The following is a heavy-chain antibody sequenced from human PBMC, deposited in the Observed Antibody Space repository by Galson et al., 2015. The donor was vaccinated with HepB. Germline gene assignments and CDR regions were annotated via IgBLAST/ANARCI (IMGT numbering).Heavy chain of an antibody. J-gene: IGHJ4*02. V-gene: IGHV1-8*01. CDR1: GYTFRTYD. CDR2: MSPDSGST. Sequence: SVKVSCKASGYTFRTYDIYWVRQATGRGLEWMGMMSPDSGSTTYAPQFQGRVIMTRDTSITTAYMELLNLGSDDTGVYYCARGLPYWGQGTLVTVSS. CDR3: ARGLPY.